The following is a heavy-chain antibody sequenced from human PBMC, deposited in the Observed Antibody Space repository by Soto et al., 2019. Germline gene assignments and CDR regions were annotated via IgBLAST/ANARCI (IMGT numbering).Heavy chain of an antibody. CDR1: GFTFTSYW. J-gene: IGHJ4*01. D-gene: IGHD3-10*01. Sequence: EVQLEESGGVLVQSGGSLRLSCAASGFTFTSYWIHWVRQAPGKGLVWVSRIKGDGISINYADSVKGRFTISRDNARDTVFLQMNDLRAEDTSVYYCARGALVSYYNDYGGHGTLVTFSS. V-gene: IGHV3-74*01. CDR2: IKGDGISI. CDR3: ARGALVSYYNDY.